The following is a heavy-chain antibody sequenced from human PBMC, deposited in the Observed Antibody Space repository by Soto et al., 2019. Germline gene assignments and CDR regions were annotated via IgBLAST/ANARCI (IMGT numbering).Heavy chain of an antibody. D-gene: IGHD6-13*01. J-gene: IGHJ6*02. V-gene: IGHV2-5*01. CDR2: IYWNDDK. Sequence: SGPTLLNPTQTLTLPCTFSGFSLSTSGVGVAWIRQPPGKALEWLSLIYWNDDKRYSPSLKSRLNITKDTSKNHVVLTMTNMDPVDTATYYCAPTVGVEALGIAAAPVEYYGMDVWGQGTTVTVSS. CDR1: GFSLSTSGVG. CDR3: APTVGVEALGIAAAPVEYYGMDV.